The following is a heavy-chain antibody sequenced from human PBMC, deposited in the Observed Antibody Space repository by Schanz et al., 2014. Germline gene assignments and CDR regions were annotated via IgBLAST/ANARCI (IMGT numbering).Heavy chain of an antibody. CDR1: GFTFFGSFA. J-gene: IGHJ5*01. V-gene: IGHV3-23*01. D-gene: IGHD3-16*01. Sequence: EVQLLESGGGLVQPGGSLRLSCVALGFTFFGSFAMSWVRQAPGKGLEWVSGMSGSGSTADYADSVKGRFTISRDNSRKTLYLQMNSLRADDTAVYYCAKDLYNYGIFDSWGQGTLVTVSS. CDR2: MSGSGSTA. CDR3: AKDLYNYGIFDS.